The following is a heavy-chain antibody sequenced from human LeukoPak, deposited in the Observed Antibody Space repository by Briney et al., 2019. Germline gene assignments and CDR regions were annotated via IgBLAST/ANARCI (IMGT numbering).Heavy chain of an antibody. V-gene: IGHV3-23*01. Sequence: GGPLRLSCAASGFTFSSYAMSWVRQAPGKGQEWVSAISGSGDSTYYADSVKGRFTISRDNSKNTLYLQMNSLRAEDTAVYYCAKAGAVVVVAAKYFDYWGQGTLVTVSS. CDR1: GFTFSSYA. CDR3: AKAGAVVVVAAKYFDY. CDR2: ISGSGDST. J-gene: IGHJ4*02. D-gene: IGHD2-15*01.